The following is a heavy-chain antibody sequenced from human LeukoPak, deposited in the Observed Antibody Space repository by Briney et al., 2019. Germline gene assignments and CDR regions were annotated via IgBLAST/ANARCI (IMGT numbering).Heavy chain of an antibody. CDR1: GFTFTSYA. CDR2: IGIDSGNT. J-gene: IGHJ4*02. CDR3: ARDHNYAFDN. Sequence: GGSLRLSCAASGFTFTSYATNWVRQAPGKGLEWISYIGIDSGNTKYADSVRGRFTISADKAKNSLYLQMNSLRVEDTAVYYCARDHNYAFDNWGQGTLVSVAS. V-gene: IGHV3-48*01. D-gene: IGHD1-1*01.